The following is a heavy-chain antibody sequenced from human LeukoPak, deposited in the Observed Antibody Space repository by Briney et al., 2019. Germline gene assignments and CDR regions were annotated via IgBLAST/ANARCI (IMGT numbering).Heavy chain of an antibody. D-gene: IGHD5/OR15-5a*01. J-gene: IGHJ4*02. V-gene: IGHV4-59*01. CDR3: ARARGSVDAFDY. Sequence: SETLSLTCTVSGGSISSYYWSWIRQPPGKGLEWIGYIYYSGSTNYNPSLKGRVTISVDTSKNQFSLKLSSVTAADTAVYYCARARGSVDAFDYWGQGTLVTVSS. CDR1: GGSISSYY. CDR2: IYYSGST.